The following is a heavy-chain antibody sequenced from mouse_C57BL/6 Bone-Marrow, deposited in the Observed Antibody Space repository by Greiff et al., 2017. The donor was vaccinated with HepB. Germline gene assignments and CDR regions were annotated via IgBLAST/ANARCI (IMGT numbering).Heavy chain of an antibody. CDR3: ARGGIYSND. J-gene: IGHJ2*01. CDR1: GYTFTSYT. Sequence: VKVVESGAELARPGASVKMSCKASGYTFTSYTMHWVKQRPGQGLEWIGYINPSSGYTKYNQKFKDKATLTADKSSSTAYMQLSSLTSEDSAVYYCARGGIYSNDWGQGTTLTVSS. V-gene: IGHV1-4*01. D-gene: IGHD2-5*01. CDR2: INPSSGYT.